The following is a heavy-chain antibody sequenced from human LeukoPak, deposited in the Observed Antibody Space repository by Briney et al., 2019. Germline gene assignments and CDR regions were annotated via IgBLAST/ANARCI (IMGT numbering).Heavy chain of an antibody. Sequence: SETLSLTCTVSGGSISSSSYYWGWIRQPPGEGLEWIGSIYYSGSTYYNPSLKSRVTISVDTSKNQFSLKLSSVTAADTAVYYCAKVAKYYYGSETYYFFEQWGQGTPVTASS. V-gene: IGHV4-39*01. CDR1: GGSISSSSYY. CDR3: AKVAKYYYGSETYYFFEQ. CDR2: IYYSGST. D-gene: IGHD3-10*01. J-gene: IGHJ4*02.